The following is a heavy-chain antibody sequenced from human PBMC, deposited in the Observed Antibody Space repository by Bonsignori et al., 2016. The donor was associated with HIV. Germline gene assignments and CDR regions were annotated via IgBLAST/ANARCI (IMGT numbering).Heavy chain of an antibody. J-gene: IGHJ4*02. D-gene: IGHD3-16*02. Sequence: VRQMPGKGLEWIGEIKHNGSTNYKPSLKSRVTISEDTSKKQFSLKLSSVTAADTAVYYCARTSYDYVWGSYRIRDFDYWGQGNPGHRLL. V-gene: IGHV4-34*01. CDR2: IKHNGST. CDR3: ARTSYDYVWGSYRIRDFDY.